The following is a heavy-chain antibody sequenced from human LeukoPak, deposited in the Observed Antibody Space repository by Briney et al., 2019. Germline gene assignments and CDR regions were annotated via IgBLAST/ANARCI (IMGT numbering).Heavy chain of an antibody. Sequence: PGGSLRLSCAASGFTFSNYAMTWVRQAPGKGLEWVSAISAGSGYTYYADSVKGRFTISRDNSKKTLYLQMNSLRAEDTAVYYCAKDLDDRNWGQGTLVTVSS. CDR2: ISAGSGYT. D-gene: IGHD3-16*01. V-gene: IGHV3-23*01. CDR1: GFTFSNYA. J-gene: IGHJ4*02. CDR3: AKDLDDRN.